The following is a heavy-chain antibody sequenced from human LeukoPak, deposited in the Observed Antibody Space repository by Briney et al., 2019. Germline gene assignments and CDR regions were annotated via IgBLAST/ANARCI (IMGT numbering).Heavy chain of an antibody. V-gene: IGHV4-34*01. CDR1: GGSFSAYS. CDR3: AGVGATVDP. CDR2: INHRGRA. Sequence: PSETLSLTCAVYGGSFSAYSWSWIRQPPGKGLEWIGQINHRGRANYSPSLKGRVTISVDTSKNQFSLKVSSVTAADTAVYYCAGVGATVDPWGQGTLVTVSS. D-gene: IGHD1-26*01. J-gene: IGHJ5*02.